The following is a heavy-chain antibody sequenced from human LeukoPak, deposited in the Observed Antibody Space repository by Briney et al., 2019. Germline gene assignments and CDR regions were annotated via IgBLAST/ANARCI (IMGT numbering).Heavy chain of an antibody. CDR2: IDPNSGGT. V-gene: IGHV1-2*02. J-gene: IGHJ4*02. D-gene: IGHD6-13*01. CDR3: ARQKAAAGHFDY. CDR1: GYTFTDYY. Sequence: ASVKVSYKACGYTFTDYYIHWVRQGPGQGLEWMGGIDPNSGGTNYAQKLQGRVTMTRDTSISSAYMDLSRLRYDDTAVYYCARQKAAAGHFDYWGQGTLVTVSS.